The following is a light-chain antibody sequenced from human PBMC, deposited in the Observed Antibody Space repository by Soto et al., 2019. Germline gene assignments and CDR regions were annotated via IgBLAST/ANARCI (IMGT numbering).Light chain of an antibody. CDR2: DAS. CDR1: QDISNY. J-gene: IGKJ4*01. Sequence: DIQMTQSPSSLSASVGARVTITCQASQDISNYLNWYQQNPGKAPELVIYDASNLETGVPSRFSGSGSGTDFTFTISCLQPEDIATYYWQQYDNRPPLTFGGGTKVEIK. V-gene: IGKV1-33*01. CDR3: QQYDNRPPLT.